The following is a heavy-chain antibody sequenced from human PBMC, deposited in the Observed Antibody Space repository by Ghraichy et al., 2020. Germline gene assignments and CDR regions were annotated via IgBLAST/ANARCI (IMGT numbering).Heavy chain of an antibody. D-gene: IGHD3-10*01. CDR3: AKAPNLRFGELSEFLGYYYGMDV. CDR1: GFTFSSYA. V-gene: IGHV3-23*01. CDR2: ISGSGGST. Sequence: GGSLRLSCAASGFTFSSYAMSWVRQAPGKGLEWVSAISGSGGSTYYADSVKGRFTISRDNSKNTLYLQMNSLRAEDTAVYYCAKAPNLRFGELSEFLGYYYGMDVWGQGTTVTVSS. J-gene: IGHJ6*02.